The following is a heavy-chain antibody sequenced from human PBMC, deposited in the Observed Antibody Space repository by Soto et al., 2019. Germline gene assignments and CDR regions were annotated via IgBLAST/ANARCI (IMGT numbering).Heavy chain of an antibody. CDR1: GGSISSGGYY. CDR3: AGYCSGGSCYDRPFDY. D-gene: IGHD2-15*01. V-gene: IGHV4-31*03. CDR2: TYYSGST. J-gene: IGHJ4*02. Sequence: PSDTLSLTCTVSGGSISSGGYYWSWIRQHPGKGLEWIGYTYYSGSTYYNPSLKSRVTISVDTSKNQFSLKLSSVTAADTAVYYCAGYCSGGSCYDRPFDYWGQGTLVTVSS.